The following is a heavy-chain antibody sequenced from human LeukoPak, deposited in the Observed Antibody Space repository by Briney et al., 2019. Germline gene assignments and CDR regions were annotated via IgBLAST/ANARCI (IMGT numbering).Heavy chain of an antibody. CDR3: ARADSSSWKWFDP. D-gene: IGHD6-13*01. Sequence: SVKVSCKASGGTFSSYTISWVRQAPGQGLEWMGRIIPILGIANYAQKFQGRVTITADKSTSTAYMELSSLRSEDTAVYYCARADSSSWKWFDPWGQGTLVTVSS. V-gene: IGHV1-69*02. J-gene: IGHJ5*02. CDR2: IIPILGIA. CDR1: GGTFSSYT.